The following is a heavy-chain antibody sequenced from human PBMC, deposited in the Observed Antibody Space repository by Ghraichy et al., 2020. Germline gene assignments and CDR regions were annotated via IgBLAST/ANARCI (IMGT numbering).Heavy chain of an antibody. V-gene: IGHV4-4*07. CDR3: ARDVDYYDSSGYYSTGFDY. J-gene: IGHJ4*02. Sequence: SQTLSLTCTVSGGSISSYYWSWIRQPAGKGLEWIGRIYTSGSTNYNPSLKSRVTMSVDTSKNQFSLKLSSVTAADTAVYYCARDVDYYDSSGYYSTGFDYWGQGTLVTVSS. D-gene: IGHD3-22*01. CDR2: IYTSGST. CDR1: GGSISSYY.